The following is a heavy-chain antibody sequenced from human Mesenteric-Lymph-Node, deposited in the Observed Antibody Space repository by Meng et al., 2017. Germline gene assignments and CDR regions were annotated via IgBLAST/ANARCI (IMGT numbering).Heavy chain of an antibody. CDR2: ISYDGSNK. J-gene: IGHJ3*02. CDR3: ARPGEIWFGELYAFDI. CDR1: GFTFSSYA. V-gene: IGHV3-30*04. D-gene: IGHD3-10*01. Sequence: GESLKISCAASGFTFSSYAMHWVRQAPGKGLEWVAVISYDGSNKYYADSVKGRFTISRDNSKNTLYLQMNSLRAEDTAVYYCARPGEIWFGELYAFDIWGQGTMVTVSS.